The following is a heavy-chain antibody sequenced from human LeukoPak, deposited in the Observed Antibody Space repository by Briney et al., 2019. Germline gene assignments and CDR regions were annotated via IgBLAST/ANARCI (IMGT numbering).Heavy chain of an antibody. J-gene: IGHJ4*02. CDR1: GLTFSSYG. Sequence: GGSLRLSCAASGLTFSSYGMNWVRQAPGKGLEWVSYISSSSSTIYYADSVKGRFTISRDNVKNSLYLQMNSLRDEDTAVYYCVRLDSYVDDYWGQGSLVTVSS. CDR2: ISSSSSTI. CDR3: VRLDSYVDDY. V-gene: IGHV3-48*02. D-gene: IGHD3-10*02.